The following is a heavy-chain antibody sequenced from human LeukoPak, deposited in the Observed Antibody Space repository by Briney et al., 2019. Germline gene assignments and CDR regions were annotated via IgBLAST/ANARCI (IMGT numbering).Heavy chain of an antibody. Sequence: ASVKVSCEVSLVTFSSYAISWVRQALGQGLKCMGGVIPTFGRANYAQQFQGRVTITADESTSTAYMEMSSLRSEDTALYYCARGYPTVTTRFTYFDYWGQGTLVTVSS. CDR1: LVTFSSYA. CDR2: VIPTFGRA. V-gene: IGHV1-69*13. D-gene: IGHD4-11*01. CDR3: ARGYPTVTTRFTYFDY. J-gene: IGHJ4*02.